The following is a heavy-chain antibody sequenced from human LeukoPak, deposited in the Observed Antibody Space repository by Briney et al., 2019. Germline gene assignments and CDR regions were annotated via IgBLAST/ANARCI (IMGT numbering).Heavy chain of an antibody. CDR2: IYSGGST. Sequence: RAGGSLRLSCAASGFTVSSNYMSWVRQAPGKGLEWVSVIYSGGSTYYADSVKGRFTISRDNSKNTLYLQMNSLRAEDTAVYYRASVDFDYWGQGTLVTVSS. V-gene: IGHV3-53*01. CDR3: ASVDFDY. CDR1: GFTVSSNY. J-gene: IGHJ4*02.